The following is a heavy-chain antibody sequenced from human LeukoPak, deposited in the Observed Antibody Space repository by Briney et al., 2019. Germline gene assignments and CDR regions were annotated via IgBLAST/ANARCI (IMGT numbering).Heavy chain of an antibody. CDR2: IIPIFGTA. CDR3: ARALKKKYYYYYYMDV. V-gene: IGHV1-69*01. J-gene: IGHJ6*03. Sequence: ASVKVSCKASGGTFSSYAISWVRQAPGQGLEWMGGIIPIFGTANYAQKFQGRVTITADESTSTAYMELSSLRSEDTAVYYCARALKKKYYYYYYMDVWGKGTTVTVS. CDR1: GGTFSSYA.